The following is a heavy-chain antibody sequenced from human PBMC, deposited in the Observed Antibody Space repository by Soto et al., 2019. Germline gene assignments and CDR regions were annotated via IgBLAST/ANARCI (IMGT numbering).Heavy chain of an antibody. CDR3: ARAVYPSRHPLTTDY. CDR2: INPNSGGT. J-gene: IGHJ4*02. CDR1: GYTFTGYY. V-gene: IGHV1-2*02. Sequence: GASVKVSCKASGYTFTGYYMHWVRQAPGQGLEWMGWINPNSGGTNYAQKFQGRVTMTRDTSISTAYMELSRLRSDDTAVYYCARAVYPSRHPLTTDYWGQGTLVTVSS. D-gene: IGHD1-1*01.